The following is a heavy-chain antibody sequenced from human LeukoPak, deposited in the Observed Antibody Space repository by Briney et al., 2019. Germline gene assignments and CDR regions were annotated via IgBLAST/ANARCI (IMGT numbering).Heavy chain of an antibody. V-gene: IGHV1-2*06. CDR3: ARDHGSNFDY. Sequence: GASVKVSCKASGYTFTGYYMHWVRQAPGQGLEWMGRINPNSGATNYAQKFQVRVTMTRDTFISTAYMELSRLRSDDTAVYYCARDHGSNFDYWGQGTLVTVSS. CDR1: GYTFTGYY. D-gene: IGHD6-25*01. CDR2: INPNSGAT. J-gene: IGHJ4*02.